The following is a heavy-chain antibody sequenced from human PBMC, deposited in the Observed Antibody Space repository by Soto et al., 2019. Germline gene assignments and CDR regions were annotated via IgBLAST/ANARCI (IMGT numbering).Heavy chain of an antibody. D-gene: IGHD5-12*01. V-gene: IGHV3-21*01. CDR1: GFTFSSYS. J-gene: IGHJ6*02. Sequence: PGGSLRLSCAASGFTFSSYSMNWVRQAPGKGLEWVSSISSSSSYIYYADSVKGRFTISRDNAKNSLYLQMNSLRAKDTAVYYCARAFGGYDGYYYYYGMDVWGQGTTVTVSS. CDR3: ARAFGGYDGYYYYYGMDV. CDR2: ISSSSSYI.